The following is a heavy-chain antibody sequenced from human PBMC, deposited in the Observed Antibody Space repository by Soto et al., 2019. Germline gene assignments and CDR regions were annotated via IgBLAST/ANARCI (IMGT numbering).Heavy chain of an antibody. D-gene: IGHD3-10*01. V-gene: IGHV4-34*01. CDR1: GGSFSDYY. CDR3: ARGLRASFGVRLSYYYWGMDV. CDR2: ITHSGST. J-gene: IGHJ6*02. Sequence: SETLSLTCALYGGSFSDYYWGWIRQPPGKWLECIGEITHSGSTNYNPSLKSRVTLSVDTSKNQFSLNLTSVTAADTAVYYCARGLRASFGVRLSYYYWGMDVWGQGXTVTVSS.